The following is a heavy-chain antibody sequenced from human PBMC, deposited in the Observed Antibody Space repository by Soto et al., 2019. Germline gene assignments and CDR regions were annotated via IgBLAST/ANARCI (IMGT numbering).Heavy chain of an antibody. D-gene: IGHD5-18*01. Sequence: EVQLVESGGGLVQPGRSLRLSCAASGFTFDDYAMHWVRQAPGKGLEWVSGISWNSGSIGYADSVKGRFTISRDNAKNSLYLQMNSLRAEDTALYYCAKDREQGYSYVFDAFDIWGQGTMVTVSS. J-gene: IGHJ3*02. CDR2: ISWNSGSI. V-gene: IGHV3-9*01. CDR1: GFTFDDYA. CDR3: AKDREQGYSYVFDAFDI.